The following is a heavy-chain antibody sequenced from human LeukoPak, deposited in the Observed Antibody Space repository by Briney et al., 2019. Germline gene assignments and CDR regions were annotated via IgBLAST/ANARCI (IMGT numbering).Heavy chain of an antibody. CDR1: GFTFSSYA. J-gene: IGHJ3*02. V-gene: IGHV3-30-3*01. CDR3: ARSFNYYDSSGLRAFDI. CDR2: ISYDGSTE. D-gene: IGHD3-22*01. Sequence: PGGSLRLSCEASGFTFSSYAMHWVRQAPGKGLEWVGVISYDGSTEYYAETVKGRFTISRDNSKSTVYLQMNSLRAEDTAVYYCARSFNYYDSSGLRAFDIWGQETMVTVSS.